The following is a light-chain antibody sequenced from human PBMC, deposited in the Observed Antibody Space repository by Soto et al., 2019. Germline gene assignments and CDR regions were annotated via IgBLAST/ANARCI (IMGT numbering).Light chain of an antibody. J-gene: IGKJ1*01. V-gene: IGKV3-15*01. CDR2: GSS. Sequence: EIVLTQSPGTLSLSPGERATLSCRASQSVSSSYLAWYQQKPGQAPRLLIYGSSTRATGIPARFSGGGSGTEFTLTISSLQSEDFAVYYCQQYHIWWTFGQGTKVDIK. CDR1: QSVSSSY. CDR3: QQYHIWWT.